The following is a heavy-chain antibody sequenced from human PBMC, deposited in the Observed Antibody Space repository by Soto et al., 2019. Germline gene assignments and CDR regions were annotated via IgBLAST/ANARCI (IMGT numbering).Heavy chain of an antibody. D-gene: IGHD2-15*01. CDR3: AKNRGYCIGGICYQPTKYYYYYGMDV. CDR1: GFSFSSYG. Sequence: GGSLRLSCAACGFSFSSYGMHWVRQAPGKGLEWVAVIWYDGSKKYYADYVKGRFTIYRDNSKNTLYLQMNSLRAEDTAVYYCAKNRGYCIGGICYQPTKYYYYYGMDVWGQVTTVTVSS. V-gene: IGHV3-33*06. CDR2: IWYDGSKK. J-gene: IGHJ6*02.